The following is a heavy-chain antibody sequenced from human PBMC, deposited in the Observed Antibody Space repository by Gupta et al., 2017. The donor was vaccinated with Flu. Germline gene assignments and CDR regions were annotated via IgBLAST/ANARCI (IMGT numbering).Heavy chain of an antibody. J-gene: IGHJ3*02. CDR1: GFTVSANY. CDR2: INSGGGT. Sequence: EEQLVESGGGLVQPGGSLRLSCAASGFTVSANYISWVRQAPGKGLEWVSLINSGGGTSYAGSVKGRFTISRQISNNMVFLQMNNLGAEDTGVYYCARGPNLDTWGQGTRVTVSS. V-gene: IGHV3-53*04. CDR3: ARGPNLDT.